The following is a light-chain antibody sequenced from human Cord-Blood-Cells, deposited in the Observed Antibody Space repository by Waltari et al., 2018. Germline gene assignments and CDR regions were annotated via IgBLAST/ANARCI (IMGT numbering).Light chain of an antibody. CDR2: STN. CDR1: SGSVSTTSY. V-gene: IGLV8-61*01. CDR3: VLYMGSGIWV. J-gene: IGLJ2*01. Sequence: QTVVTQAPSFSVSPGGTVTPTCGLSSGSVSTTSYPSWYQQTPGQAPRTLIYSTNTRSSGVPDRFSGSILGNKAALTITGAQADDESDYYCVLYMGSGIWVFGGGTKLTVL.